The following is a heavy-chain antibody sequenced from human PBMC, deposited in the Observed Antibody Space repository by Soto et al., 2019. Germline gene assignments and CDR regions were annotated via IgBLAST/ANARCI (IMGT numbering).Heavy chain of an antibody. CDR2: IYHSGNT. CDR1: GGSISSGGYS. J-gene: IGHJ5*02. V-gene: IGHV4-30-2*01. CDR3: ARFRGVVYGFDP. D-gene: IGHD2-15*01. Sequence: QLQLQESGSGLVQPSQTLSLTCAVSGGSISSGGYSWTWIRQPPGKGLEWIGYIYHSGNTYYNPSLKRRVTISLDRSRNQFSLRLTSVTAADTAVYYCARFRGVVYGFDPWGQGTLVAVSS.